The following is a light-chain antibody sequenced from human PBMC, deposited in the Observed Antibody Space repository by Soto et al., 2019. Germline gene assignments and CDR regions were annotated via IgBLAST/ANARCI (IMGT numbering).Light chain of an antibody. CDR3: MLYMGSVFWV. V-gene: IGLV8-61*01. CDR2: NTD. CDR1: SGSVSTSYY. J-gene: IGLJ3*02. Sequence: QTVVTQEPSFSVSPGGTVTLTCGLSSGSVSTSYYPSWHQQTPGQAPRTLIYNTDTRSSGVPDRFSGSILGNKAALTITGAQEDDESEYYCMLYMGSVFWVFGGGTKLTVL.